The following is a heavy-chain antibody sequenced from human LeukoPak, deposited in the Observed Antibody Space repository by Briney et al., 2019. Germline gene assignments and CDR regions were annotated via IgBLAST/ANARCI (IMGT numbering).Heavy chain of an antibody. Sequence: TGGSLRLSCAASGFTFSSYWMSWVRQAPGKGLEWVSAISGSGSTTYYADSVKGRFTISRDNSKNTLFLQMNSLTAEDTAIYSCARPRLEYCSGGSCFDAFDIWGQGTMVTVSS. D-gene: IGHD2-15*01. J-gene: IGHJ3*02. CDR3: ARPRLEYCSGGSCFDAFDI. CDR1: GFTFSSYW. CDR2: ISGSGSTT. V-gene: IGHV3-23*01.